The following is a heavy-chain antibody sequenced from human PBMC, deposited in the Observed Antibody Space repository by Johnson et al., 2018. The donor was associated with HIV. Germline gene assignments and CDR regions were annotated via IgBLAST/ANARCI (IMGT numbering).Heavy chain of an antibody. CDR1: RFTFDDYA. CDR2: INWDGDST. Sequence: VQLVESGGVVVQPGGSLRLSCETSRFTFDDYAMHWVRQAPGKGLEWVSLINWDGDSTYYADSVKGRFTISRDNSKNSLYLQMNSLRPEDTGLYYCAKDIAPGYTKGGTLDIWGQGTMVTVSS. D-gene: IGHD6-13*01. CDR3: AKDIAPGYTKGGTLDI. V-gene: IGHV3-43D*03. J-gene: IGHJ3*02.